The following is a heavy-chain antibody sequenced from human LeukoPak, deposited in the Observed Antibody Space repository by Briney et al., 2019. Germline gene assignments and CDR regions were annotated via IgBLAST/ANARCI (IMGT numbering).Heavy chain of an antibody. Sequence: PGGSLRLSCAASGFTFSSYTMNWVRQAPGKGLEWVSSISSSSGYIYYADSVKGRFTISRDNAKNSLYLQMNSLRAEDTAVYYCARGRGDCSGGNCPFTTYMDVWGKGTTVTVSS. CDR3: ARGRGDCSGGNCPFTTYMDV. V-gene: IGHV3-21*01. CDR2: ISSSSGYI. D-gene: IGHD2-15*01. CDR1: GFTFSSYT. J-gene: IGHJ6*03.